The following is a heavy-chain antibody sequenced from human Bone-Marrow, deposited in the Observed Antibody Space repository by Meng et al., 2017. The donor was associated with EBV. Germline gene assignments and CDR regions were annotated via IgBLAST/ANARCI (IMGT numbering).Heavy chain of an antibody. Sequence: QVQLVQSAAEVKKPGSSVKVSCKTSGGPFRNYAIGWVRQAPGQGLEWLGGFLPTLGAPNYAQKFHGRVSITADESTSTHYMDLSSLRSEDTAMYYCASESGRGYTPDYWGQGTLVTVSS. CDR2: FLPTLGAP. CDR1: GGPFRNYA. J-gene: IGHJ4*02. V-gene: IGHV1-69*01. D-gene: IGHD3-10*01. CDR3: ASESGRGYTPDY.